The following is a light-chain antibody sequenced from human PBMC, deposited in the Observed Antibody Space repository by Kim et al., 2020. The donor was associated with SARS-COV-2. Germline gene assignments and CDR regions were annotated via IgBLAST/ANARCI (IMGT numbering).Light chain of an antibody. J-gene: IGLJ1*01. CDR2: QDS. V-gene: IGLV3-1*01. Sequence: SVSPGQTASITCSGDKLGDKFACWYQQKPGQSPVLGIDQDSKRPSGIPERFSGSNSGNTATLTISGTQAMDEADYYCQAWDSSTEVFGTGTKVTVL. CDR1: KLGDKF. CDR3: QAWDSSTEV.